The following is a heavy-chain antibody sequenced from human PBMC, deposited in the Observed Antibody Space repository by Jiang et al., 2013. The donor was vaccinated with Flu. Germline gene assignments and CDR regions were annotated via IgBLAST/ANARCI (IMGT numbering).Heavy chain of an antibody. CDR2: IIPILGIA. J-gene: IGHJ4*02. CDR3: ARDEYYDSMSGKVNLDY. Sequence: GAEVKKPGSSVKVSCKASGGTFSSYAISWVRQAPGQGLEWMGRIIPILGIANYAQKFQGRVTITADKSTSTAYMELSSLRSEDTAVYYCARDEYYDSMSGKVNLDYWGQGTLVTVSS. V-gene: IGHV1-69*04. CDR1: GGTFSSYA. D-gene: IGHD3-22*01.